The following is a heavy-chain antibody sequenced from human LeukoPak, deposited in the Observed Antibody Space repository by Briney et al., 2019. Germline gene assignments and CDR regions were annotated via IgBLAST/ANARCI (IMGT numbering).Heavy chain of an antibody. CDR1: GGSISSSHW. D-gene: IGHD2-2*01. V-gene: IGHV4-4*02. CDR2: IDHSGST. Sequence: PSETLSLTCAVSGGSISSSHWWSWLRQPPGKGLEWIGEIDHSGSTKYNPSLKSRVTISVDKSKNQFSLRLSSVTAADTAVYYCARVHKFCSGTSCYRFDPWGQGTLVTVSS. CDR3: ARVHKFCSGTSCYRFDP. J-gene: IGHJ5*02.